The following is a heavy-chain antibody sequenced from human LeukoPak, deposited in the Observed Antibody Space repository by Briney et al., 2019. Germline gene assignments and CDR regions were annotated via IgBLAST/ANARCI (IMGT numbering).Heavy chain of an antibody. CDR3: AKGYSAMVS. CDR1: GFTFSSYG. D-gene: IGHD5-18*01. CDR2: ISYDGSNK. J-gene: IGHJ4*02. Sequence: GGSLRLSCAASGFTFSSYGMHWVRQAPGKGLEWVAVISYDGSNKYYADSVKGRFTISRDNSKNTLYLQMNSLRAEDAAVYYCAKGYSAMVSWGQGTLVTVCS. V-gene: IGHV3-30*18.